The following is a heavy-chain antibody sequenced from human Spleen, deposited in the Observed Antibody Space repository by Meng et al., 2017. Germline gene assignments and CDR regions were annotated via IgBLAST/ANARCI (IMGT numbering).Heavy chain of an antibody. Sequence: GSLRLSCTVSGYSISRGYYWGWIRQPPGKGLEWIGNIYHSGSTYYNPSLKSRVTISLDMSNNQMSLQLHSVTAADTAVYYCARVNYDILTGDYANWYFDLWGRGTLVTVSS. CDR2: IYHSGST. CDR1: GYSISRGYY. D-gene: IGHD3-9*01. CDR3: ARVNYDILTGDYANWYFDL. J-gene: IGHJ2*01. V-gene: IGHV4-38-2*02.